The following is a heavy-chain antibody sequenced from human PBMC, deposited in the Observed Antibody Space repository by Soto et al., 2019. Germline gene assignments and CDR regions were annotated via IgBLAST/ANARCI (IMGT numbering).Heavy chain of an antibody. J-gene: IGHJ6*02. Sequence: GGSLRLSCAASGFTFSSYSMNWVRQAPGKGLEWVSYISSSSSTIYYADSVKGRFTISRDNAKNSLYLQMNSLRDEDTAVYYCARDYDDGIVGATTDYYYYGMDVWGQGTTVTV. CDR1: GFTFSSYS. V-gene: IGHV3-48*02. CDR3: ARDYDDGIVGATTDYYYYGMDV. CDR2: ISSSSSTI. D-gene: IGHD1-26*01.